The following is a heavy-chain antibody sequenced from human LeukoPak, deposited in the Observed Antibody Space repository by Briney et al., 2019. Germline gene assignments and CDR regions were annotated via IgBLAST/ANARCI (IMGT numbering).Heavy chain of an antibody. D-gene: IGHD1-14*01. CDR3: ARDKPEDFDY. V-gene: IGHV3-7*01. Sequence: GGSLRLSCAASGFTFRTYWMSWVRQAPGKGLEWVANIKQDGNEKYYVDSVKGRFTISRDNAKNSLYLQMNILRAEDTAVYYCARDKPEDFDYWGQGTLVTVSS. CDR2: IKQDGNEK. CDR1: GFTFRTYW. J-gene: IGHJ4*02.